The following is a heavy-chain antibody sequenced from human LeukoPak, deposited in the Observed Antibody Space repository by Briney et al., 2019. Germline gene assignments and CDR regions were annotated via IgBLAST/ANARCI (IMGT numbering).Heavy chain of an antibody. V-gene: IGHV4-59*01. CDR1: GGSISSYY. CDR2: IYYNGST. Sequence: PSETLSLTCTVSGGSISSYYWSWIRQPPGKGLEWIGSIYYNGSTYYNPSLKSRVTISVNTSKNQFSLKLSSVTAVDTAVYYCARDSGSGATLFDYWGQGTLVTVSS. CDR3: ARDSGSGATLFDY. J-gene: IGHJ4*02. D-gene: IGHD1-26*01.